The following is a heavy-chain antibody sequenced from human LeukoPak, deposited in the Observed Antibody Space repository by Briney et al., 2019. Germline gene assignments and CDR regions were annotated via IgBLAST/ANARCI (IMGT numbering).Heavy chain of an antibody. J-gene: IGHJ6*02. CDR1: GITFGTYA. V-gene: IGHV3-74*01. Sequence: GGSLRLSCAASGITFGTYAMSWVRQAPGKGPVWISRISSDGRSTTYADSVKGRFTISRDNAKNTLFLQMNSLRVEDTAVYYCASHYGMDVWGQGTTVTVSS. CDR3: ASHYGMDV. CDR2: ISSDGRST.